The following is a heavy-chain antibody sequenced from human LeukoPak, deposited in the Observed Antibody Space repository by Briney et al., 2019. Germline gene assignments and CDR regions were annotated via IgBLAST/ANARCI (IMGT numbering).Heavy chain of an antibody. J-gene: IGHJ5*02. CDR3: ARVEGITMIVNDHWFDP. D-gene: IGHD3-22*01. V-gene: IGHV4-59*01. Sequence: SETLSLTCTVSGGSISSYYWSWIRQPPGKGLEWIGYIYYSGSTNYNPSLKSRVTISVDTSKNQFSLKLSSVTAADTAAYYCARVEGITMIVNDHWFDPWGQGTLVTVSS. CDR2: IYYSGST. CDR1: GGSISSYY.